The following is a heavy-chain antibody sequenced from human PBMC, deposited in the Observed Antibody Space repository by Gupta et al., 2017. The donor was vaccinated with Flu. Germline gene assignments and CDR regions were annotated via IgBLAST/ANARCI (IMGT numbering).Heavy chain of an antibody. V-gene: IGHV1-69*04. Sequence: QVQLVQSGAEVKRPGSSVKVSCKASGGTFSSYAISWVRQAPGQGLEWMGRIIPILGIANYAQKFQGRVTITADKSTSTAYLQMSSLRSEDTAVYYCARVFSGTTDYWGQGTLVTVSS. CDR1: GGTFSSYA. D-gene: IGHD1-7*01. J-gene: IGHJ4*02. CDR3: ARVFSGTTDY. CDR2: IIPILGIA.